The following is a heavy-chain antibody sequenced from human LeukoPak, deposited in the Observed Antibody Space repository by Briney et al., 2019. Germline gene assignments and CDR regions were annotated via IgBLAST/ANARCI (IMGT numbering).Heavy chain of an antibody. V-gene: IGHV3-30*01. CDR3: ARARDGYSSARTDY. Sequence: GRSLRLSCAASGFTFSSYAMHWVRQAPGKGLEWVAVISYDGSNKYYADSVKGRFTISRDNSKNTLYLQMNSLRAEDTAVYYCARARDGYSSARTDYWGQGTLVTVSS. CDR1: GFTFSSYA. CDR2: ISYDGSNK. J-gene: IGHJ4*02. D-gene: IGHD5-24*01.